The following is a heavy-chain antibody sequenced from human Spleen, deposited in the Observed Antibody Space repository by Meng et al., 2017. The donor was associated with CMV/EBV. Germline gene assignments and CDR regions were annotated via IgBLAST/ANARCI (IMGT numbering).Heavy chain of an antibody. CDR2: ISGSGHI. J-gene: IGHJ4*02. CDR1: GFTFSDYA. V-gene: IGHV3-23*01. CDR3: ARGAMATMGF. Sequence: LGLSGEVSGFTFSDYAMSWVRQAPGKGLEWVSSISGSGHIYYAGSVKGRFTISRDNSKNTVYLQMNSLRAEDTAVYYCARGAMATMGFWGQGTLVTVSS. D-gene: IGHD5-24*01.